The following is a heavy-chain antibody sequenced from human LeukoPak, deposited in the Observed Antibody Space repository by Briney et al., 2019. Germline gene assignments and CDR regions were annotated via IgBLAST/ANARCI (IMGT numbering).Heavy chain of an antibody. D-gene: IGHD3-10*01. V-gene: IGHV3-7*01. J-gene: IGHJ6*03. CDR1: GFTFSIYW. CDR2: IKQDGREK. Sequence: QTGGSLRLSCAASGFTFSIYWMSWGGQAPGKGVEWVANIKQDGREKYYVDSVKGGFTISRDNAKNSLYLQMNSLRAEDTAVYYCARDPPYYYGSGSYNYYYYYMDVWGKGTTVTVSS. CDR3: ARDPPYYYGSGSYNYYYYYMDV.